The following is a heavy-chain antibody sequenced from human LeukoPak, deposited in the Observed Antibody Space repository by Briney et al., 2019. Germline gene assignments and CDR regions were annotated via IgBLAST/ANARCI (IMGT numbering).Heavy chain of an antibody. J-gene: IGHJ4*02. Sequence: PGGSLRLSCAASGFTFSTYSMNWVRQAPGKGLEWVSSISSGSSYIYYADSVKGRFTISRDNAKNSLYLQMNSLRAEDTAVYYCARVQGPQLSYFDYWGQGTLVTVSS. CDR2: ISSGSSYI. CDR3: ARVQGPQLSYFDY. CDR1: GFTFSTYS. V-gene: IGHV3-21*01. D-gene: IGHD5-18*01.